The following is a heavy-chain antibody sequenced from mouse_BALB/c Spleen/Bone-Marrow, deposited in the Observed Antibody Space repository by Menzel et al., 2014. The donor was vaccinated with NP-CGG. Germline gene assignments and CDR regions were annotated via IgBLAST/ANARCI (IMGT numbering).Heavy chain of an antibody. J-gene: IGHJ2*01. CDR3: ARALAYGSSFDY. D-gene: IGHD1-1*01. CDR1: GFTFSDYG. Sequence: EVKLVESGGGLVQPGGSRKLSCAASGFTFSDYGMAWVRQAPGKGPEWVAFISNLAYSIYYTDTVTGRFTISRENAKNTLYQEMSSLRSEDTAMYYCARALAYGSSFDYWGQGTTLTVSS. V-gene: IGHV5-15*02. CDR2: ISNLAYSI.